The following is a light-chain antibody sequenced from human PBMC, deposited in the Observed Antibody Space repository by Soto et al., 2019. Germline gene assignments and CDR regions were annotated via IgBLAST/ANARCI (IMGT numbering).Light chain of an antibody. Sequence: QSALTQPASVSGSPGQSITISCTGTSSDVGYYQYVSWYQQHPGKAPKLMIYEVSNRPSGVSSRFSASKSGNSASLTISGLQAEDEADYYCSSYTTTNTYGFGTGTKLTVL. J-gene: IGLJ1*01. CDR2: EVS. V-gene: IGLV2-14*01. CDR1: SSDVGYYQY. CDR3: SSYTTTNTYG.